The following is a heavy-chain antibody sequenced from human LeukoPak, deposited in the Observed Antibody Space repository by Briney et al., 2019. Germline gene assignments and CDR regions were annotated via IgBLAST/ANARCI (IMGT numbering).Heavy chain of an antibody. CDR1: GFTFDDYA. CDR2: ISWNSGSI. V-gene: IGHV3-9*01. CDR3: AKGRDYVDTAPVDY. Sequence: GGSLRLSCAASGFTFDDYAVHWVRQAPGKGLEWVSGISWNSGSIGYADSVKGRFTISRDNAKNSLYLQMNSLRAEDTALYYCAKGRDYVDTAPVDYWGQGTLVTVSS. D-gene: IGHD5-18*01. J-gene: IGHJ4*02.